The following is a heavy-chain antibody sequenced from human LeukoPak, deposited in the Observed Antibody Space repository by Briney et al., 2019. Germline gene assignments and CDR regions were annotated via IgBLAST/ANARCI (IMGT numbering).Heavy chain of an antibody. V-gene: IGHV4-59*08. J-gene: IGHJ3*02. CDR3: ARHGHTLSSSWYGYAFDI. Sequence: SETLSLTCTVSGGSISSYYWSWIRQPPGRGLEWIGYIYYSGSTNYNPSLESRVTISVDTSKNQFSLKLSSVTAADTAVYYCARHGHTLSSSWYGYAFDIWGQGTMVTVSS. CDR1: GGSISSYY. CDR2: IYYSGST. D-gene: IGHD6-13*01.